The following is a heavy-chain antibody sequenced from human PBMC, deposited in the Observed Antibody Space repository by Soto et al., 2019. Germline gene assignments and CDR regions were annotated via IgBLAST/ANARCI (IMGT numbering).Heavy chain of an antibody. J-gene: IGHJ4*02. V-gene: IGHV3-23*01. D-gene: IGHD2-15*01. CDR2: ISGSGGST. Sequence: EVQLLESGGGLVQPGGSLRLSCAASGFTFSSYAMRWVRQAPGKGLEWVSAISGSGGSTYYADSVKGRFTISRDNSKNTLYLQMNSLRAEDTAVYYCAKDIVVVVADRSSFDYWGQGTLVTVSS. CDR1: GFTFSSYA. CDR3: AKDIVVVVADRSSFDY.